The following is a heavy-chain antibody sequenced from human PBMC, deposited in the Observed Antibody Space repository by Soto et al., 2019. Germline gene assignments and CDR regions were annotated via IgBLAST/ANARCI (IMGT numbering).Heavy chain of an antibody. CDR3: ARDKGDGSVSYYGY. J-gene: IGHJ4*02. Sequence: QVQLVQSGAEVKKPGASVKVSCKASGYTFTSYGISWVRQAPGQGLEWMGWSSAYNGNTNYAQKLQGRVTMNTDTSTSTAYMELRSLRSDDTAVYSCARDKGDGSVSYYGYWGQGTLVTVSS. CDR2: SSAYNGNT. CDR1: GYTFTSYG. D-gene: IGHD3-10*01. V-gene: IGHV1-18*01.